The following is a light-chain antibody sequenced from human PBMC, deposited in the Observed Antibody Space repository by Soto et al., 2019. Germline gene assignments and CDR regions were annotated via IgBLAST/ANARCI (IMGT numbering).Light chain of an antibody. Sequence: EVVMTQSPATLSVSPGERATLSCRASQSVSRNLAWYQQRPGRAPRLLIYDASTRATNIPTRFSGSGSGTEFTLTIGSLQSKDFAVYYGQQYKHWSLYTFGQGTKLEIK. CDR1: QSVSRN. J-gene: IGKJ2*01. CDR3: QQYKHWSLYT. V-gene: IGKV3-15*01. CDR2: DAS.